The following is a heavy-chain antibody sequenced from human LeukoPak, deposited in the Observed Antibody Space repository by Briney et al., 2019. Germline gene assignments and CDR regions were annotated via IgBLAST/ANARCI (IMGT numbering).Heavy chain of an antibody. D-gene: IGHD1-26*01. CDR1: GFIVSSNY. Sequence: GGSLRLSCAASGFIVSSNYMSWVRQAPGKGLEWVSVLYSGGGTYYADSVKGRFTISRDNSKNTLYLQMNSLRADDTAVYYCAKDSNSGSYFGYYFDYWGQGTLVTVSS. J-gene: IGHJ4*02. CDR3: AKDSNSGSYFGYYFDY. CDR2: LYSGGGT. V-gene: IGHV3-53*05.